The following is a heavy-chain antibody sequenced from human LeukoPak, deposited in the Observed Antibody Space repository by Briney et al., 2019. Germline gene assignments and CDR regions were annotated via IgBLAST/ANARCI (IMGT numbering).Heavy chain of an antibody. D-gene: IGHD3-22*01. CDR3: ARHYDLYYYTDV. CDR1: GGSISSGGYY. J-gene: IGHJ6*03. V-gene: IGHV4-31*03. Sequence: PSQTLSLTCTVSGGSISSGGYYWSWIRQHLGKGLEWIGYISYSGTTYYNPSLKSRVTLSVDTSTNQFSLRLSSVTAADTAVYYCARHYDLYYYTDVWGKGTTVTVSS. CDR2: ISYSGTT.